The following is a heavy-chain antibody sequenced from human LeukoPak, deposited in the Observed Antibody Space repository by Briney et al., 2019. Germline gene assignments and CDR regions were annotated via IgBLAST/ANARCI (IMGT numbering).Heavy chain of an antibody. CDR1: GCTFSSYS. V-gene: IGHV3-21*01. D-gene: IGHD2-2*01. J-gene: IGHJ4*02. CDR2: ISSSSSFI. Sequence: GGALRLSCPASGCTFSSYSMNWVRQAPGKGLEGVSAISSSSSFIYYPDSVKGRFTISRDNAKNSLYLQMNSLRAEDTAVYYCARDRAGSTYDYWGQGTLVTVSS. CDR3: ARDRAGSTYDY.